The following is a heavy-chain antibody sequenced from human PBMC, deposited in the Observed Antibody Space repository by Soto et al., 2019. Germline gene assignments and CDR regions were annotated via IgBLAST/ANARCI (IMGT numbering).Heavy chain of an antibody. D-gene: IGHD2-21*01. Sequence: ASVKVSCKASGYTFTSFGINWVRQAPGQGLEWVGWITPYNANTHYAQHLQGRVTMTADTSKNQFSLHLKSVTAADAAVYYCARDYPYALDVVGYFDFWGQGTPVTVSS. CDR1: GYTFTSFG. CDR2: ITPYNANT. CDR3: ARDYPYALDVVGYFDF. V-gene: IGHV1-18*01. J-gene: IGHJ4*02.